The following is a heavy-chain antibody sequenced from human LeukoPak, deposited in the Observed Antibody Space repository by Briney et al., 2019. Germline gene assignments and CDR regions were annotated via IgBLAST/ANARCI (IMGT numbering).Heavy chain of an antibody. CDR1: GGSISSYY. D-gene: IGHD5-24*01. V-gene: IGHV4-59*01. J-gene: IGHJ4*02. Sequence: PSETLSLTCTVSGGSISSYYWSWIRQPPGKGLEWIGYIYYSGNTNYNPSLKSRVTISVDTSKNQFSLKLSSVTAADTAVYYCARMLNGSCRRGFDYWGQGTLGTVSS. CDR2: IYYSGNT. CDR3: ARMLNGSCRRGFDY.